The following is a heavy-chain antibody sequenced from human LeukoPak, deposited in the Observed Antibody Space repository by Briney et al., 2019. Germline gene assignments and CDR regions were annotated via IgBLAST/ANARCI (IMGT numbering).Heavy chain of an antibody. CDR3: ARHPSAVAGKTFDC. V-gene: IGHV4-61*05. Sequence: PSETLSLTCTVSGGSISSSSYYWSWIRQPPGKGLEWIGYIYYSGSTNYNPSLKSRVTISVDTSKNQFSLKLSSVTAADTAVYYCARHPSAVAGKTFDCWGQGTLVTVSS. D-gene: IGHD6-19*01. J-gene: IGHJ4*02. CDR1: GGSISSSSYY. CDR2: IYYSGST.